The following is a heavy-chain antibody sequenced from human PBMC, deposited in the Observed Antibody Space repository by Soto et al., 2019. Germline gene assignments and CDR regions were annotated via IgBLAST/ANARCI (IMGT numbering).Heavy chain of an antibody. CDR1: GGSISSGANY. Sequence: SETLSLTCTVSGGSISSGANYWSWIRQHPGKGLEWIGSIYYSGSTYYNPSLKSRVTISVDTSQNQLSLRLSSMTAAGTAVYFCARGRGVFCSGGSCHNWFDPWGQGTLVTVSS. J-gene: IGHJ5*02. CDR2: IYYSGST. CDR3: ARGRGVFCSGGSCHNWFDP. V-gene: IGHV4-31*03. D-gene: IGHD2-15*01.